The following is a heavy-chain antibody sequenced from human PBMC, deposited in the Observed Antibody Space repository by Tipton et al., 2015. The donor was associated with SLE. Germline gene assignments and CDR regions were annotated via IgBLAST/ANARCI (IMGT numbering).Heavy chain of an antibody. Sequence: TLSLTCAVSGGSFSGYPWTWIRQPPGQGLEWIGEIADTVSTYYNPSLKSRVTISLDTSKSQFSLILNSLTAADTAVYYCARGPFQRWPPGAYWGQGTLVTVSS. D-gene: IGHD6-19*01. CDR3: ARGPFQRWPPGAY. V-gene: IGHV4-34*01. CDR2: IADTVST. J-gene: IGHJ4*02. CDR1: GGSFSGYP.